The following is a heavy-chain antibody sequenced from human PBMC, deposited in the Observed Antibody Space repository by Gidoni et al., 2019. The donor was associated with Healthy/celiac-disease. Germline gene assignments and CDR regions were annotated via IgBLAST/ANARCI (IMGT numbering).Heavy chain of an antibody. J-gene: IGHJ5*02. CDR3: AIHERYNWFDP. D-gene: IGHD6-25*01. CDR1: GFTFSSYA. V-gene: IGHV3-23*01. CDR2: ISGSVGST. Sequence: ELQLLESGGGLVQPGGSLRLSCAASGFTFSSYAMSWVRQAPGKGLEWVSAISGSVGSTYYADSVKGRFTISRDNSKNTLYLQMNSLRAEDTAVYYCAIHERYNWFDPWGQGTLVTVSS.